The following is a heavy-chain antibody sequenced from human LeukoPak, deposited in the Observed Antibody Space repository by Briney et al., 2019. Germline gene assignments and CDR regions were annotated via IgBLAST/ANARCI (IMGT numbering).Heavy chain of an antibody. V-gene: IGHV3-30*18. Sequence: PGGSLRLSCAASGFIFSSYAMHWVRQAPGKGLEWLAVISYDGANKYYADSVKGRFTISKDTSKNTLYLQMSSLRAEDTAIYYCAKRGSKWDLDNCGQGTLVTVSS. D-gene: IGHD1-26*01. CDR3: AKRGSKWDLDN. CDR2: ISYDGANK. CDR1: GFIFSSYA. J-gene: IGHJ4*02.